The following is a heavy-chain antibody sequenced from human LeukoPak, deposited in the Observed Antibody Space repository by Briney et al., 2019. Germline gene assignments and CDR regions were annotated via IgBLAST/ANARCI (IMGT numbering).Heavy chain of an antibody. CDR1: GFTFSSYA. D-gene: IGHD5-12*01. J-gene: IGHJ4*02. Sequence: GGPLRLSCAASGFTFSSYAMSWVRQAPGKGLEWVSSISNSGGRTFYTDSVKGRFTISRDNSKITLYLQMNSLRAEDTAVYYCAKSYNGYESKPDYWGQGTLVTVSS. V-gene: IGHV3-23*01. CDR2: ISNSGGRT. CDR3: AKSYNGYESKPDY.